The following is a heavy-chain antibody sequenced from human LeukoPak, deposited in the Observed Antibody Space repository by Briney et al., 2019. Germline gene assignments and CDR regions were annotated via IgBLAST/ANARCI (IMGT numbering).Heavy chain of an antibody. V-gene: IGHV3-15*01. CDR1: GFAFSNAW. CDR3: TTARIVGATYFDH. D-gene: IGHD1-26*01. Sequence: GGSLRLSCAVSGFAFSNAWMSWVRQPPGKGLEWVGRIKSKTDGRTTDYAAPVKGRFTISRDDSKNTLYLQMNSLKTDDTAVYYCTTARIVGATYFDHWGQGTRVTVSS. CDR2: IKSKTDGRTT. J-gene: IGHJ4*02.